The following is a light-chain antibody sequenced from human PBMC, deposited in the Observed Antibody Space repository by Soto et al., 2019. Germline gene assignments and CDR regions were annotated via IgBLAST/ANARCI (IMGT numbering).Light chain of an antibody. Sequence: IQMTQSSSAVSAXLGXRXXXXXXASQGISSYLAWYQQKPGKAPKLLIYAASTLQSGVPSRFSGSGSGTDFTLTISCLQSEDFATYYCQQYYSYPWTFGQGTKVDI. CDR1: QGISSY. J-gene: IGKJ1*01. CDR3: QQYYSYPWT. V-gene: IGKV1-8*01. CDR2: AAS.